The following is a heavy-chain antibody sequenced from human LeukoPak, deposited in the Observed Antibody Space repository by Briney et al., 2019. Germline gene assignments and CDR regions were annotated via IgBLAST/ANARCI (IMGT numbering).Heavy chain of an antibody. D-gene: IGHD6-19*01. J-gene: IGHJ5*02. CDR1: GFTFSSYS. CDR3: ARDVPVAGTT. Sequence: GGSLRLSCAASGFTFSSYSMNWVRQAPGKGLEWVSVIYSGGSTYYADSVKGRFTISRHNSKNTLYLQMNSLRAEDTAVYYRARDVPVAGTTWGQGTLVTVSS. V-gene: IGHV3-53*04. CDR2: IYSGGST.